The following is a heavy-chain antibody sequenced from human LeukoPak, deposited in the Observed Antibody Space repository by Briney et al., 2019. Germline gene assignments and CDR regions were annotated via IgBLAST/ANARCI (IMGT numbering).Heavy chain of an antibody. CDR2: IWYDGSNK. V-gene: IGHV3-33*08. CDR1: GFIVSDTF. J-gene: IGHJ6*02. D-gene: IGHD3-16*01. Sequence: GGSLRLSCAAAGFIVSDTFMSWVRQAPGKGLEWVAVIWYDGSNKYYADSVKGRFTISRDNSKNTLYLQMNSLRAEDTAVYYCARFYTVPYYYYGMDVWGQGTTVTVSS. CDR3: ARFYTVPYYYYGMDV.